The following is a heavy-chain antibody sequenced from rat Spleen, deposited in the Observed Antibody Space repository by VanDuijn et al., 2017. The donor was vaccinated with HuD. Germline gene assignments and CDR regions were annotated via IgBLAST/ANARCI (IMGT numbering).Heavy chain of an antibody. D-gene: IGHD1-3*01. V-gene: IGHV5-29*01. Sequence: EVQLVESGGGLVQPGSPLKLSCAASGFSFSDYYMAWVRQAPAKGLEWVATISSDGRRNYYRDSVKGRFTISRDNAKSTLSLQMDSLRSEDTATYYCARHELSHFFDDWGQGVMVTVSS. CDR3: ARHELSHFFDD. CDR2: ISSDGRRN. CDR1: GFSFSDYY. J-gene: IGHJ2*01.